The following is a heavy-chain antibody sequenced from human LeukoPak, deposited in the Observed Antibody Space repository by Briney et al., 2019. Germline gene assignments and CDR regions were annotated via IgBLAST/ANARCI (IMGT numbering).Heavy chain of an antibody. D-gene: IGHD5-18*01. CDR2: ISAYNGNT. Sequence: ASVRVSCKASGYTFTSYGISWVRQAPGQGLEWMGWISAYNGNTNYAQKLQGRVTMTTDTSTSTAYMELRSLRSDDTAVYYCARVTGYSYGNNYFDYWGQGTLVTVSS. CDR3: ARVTGYSYGNNYFDY. V-gene: IGHV1-18*01. CDR1: GYTFTSYG. J-gene: IGHJ4*02.